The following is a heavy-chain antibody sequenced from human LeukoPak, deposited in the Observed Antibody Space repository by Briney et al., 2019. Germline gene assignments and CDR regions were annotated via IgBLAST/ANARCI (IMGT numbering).Heavy chain of an antibody. CDR1: GFTFSSYA. CDR3: AKGRYSGYDSDVFDY. Sequence: GGSLRLSCAASGFTFSSYAMSWVRQAPGKGLEWVSAISGSGGSTYYADSVKGRFTISRDNSKNTLYLQMNSLRAEDTAVYYCAKGRYSGYDSDVFDYWGQGTLVTVSS. CDR2: ISGSGGST. J-gene: IGHJ4*02. V-gene: IGHV3-23*01. D-gene: IGHD5-12*01.